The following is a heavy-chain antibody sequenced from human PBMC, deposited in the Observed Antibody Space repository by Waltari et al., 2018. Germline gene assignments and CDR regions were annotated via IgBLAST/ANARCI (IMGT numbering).Heavy chain of an antibody. Sequence: EVQLVESGGGLVQPGGSLRLSCAASGFTFSSYAMSWVRQAPGKGLEWVSSLTASGDTTYYADSVKGRFTISRDNSKNTLYLQMNSLRAEDTALYYCAKDQVGSVTTFYYWGQGTLVSVSS. D-gene: IGHD4-17*01. CDR3: AKDQVGSVTTFYY. CDR1: GFTFSSYA. CDR2: LTASGDTT. J-gene: IGHJ4*02. V-gene: IGHV3-23*04.